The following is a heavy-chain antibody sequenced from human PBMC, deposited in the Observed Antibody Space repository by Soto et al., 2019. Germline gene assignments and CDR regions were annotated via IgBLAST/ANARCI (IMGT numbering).Heavy chain of an antibody. J-gene: IGHJ3*02. V-gene: IGHV4-61*01. CDR3: ARGGRPERRFLYAFEI. CDR1: GGSVSSGSYY. CDR2: IYYSGST. Sequence: QVQLQESGPGLVKPSETLSLTCTVSGGSVSSGSYYWSWIRQPPGKGLEWIGYIYYSGSTNYNPSLTSRVTISVDTSKNQFSLKLSSVTAADTAVYYCARGGRPERRFLYAFEIWGQGTMVTVSS. D-gene: IGHD1-1*01.